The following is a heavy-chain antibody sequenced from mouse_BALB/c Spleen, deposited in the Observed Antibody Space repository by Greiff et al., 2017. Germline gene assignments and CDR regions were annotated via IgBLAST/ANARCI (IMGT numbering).Heavy chain of an antibody. Sequence: EVQLQQSGPGLVKPSQSLSLTCSVTGYSITSGYYWNWIRQFPGNKLEWMGYISYDGSNNYNPSLKNRISITRDTSKNQFFLKLNSVTTEDTATYYCARLITTGGYAMDYWGQGTSVTVSS. CDR2: ISYDGSN. V-gene: IGHV3-6*02. CDR3: ARLITTGGYAMDY. J-gene: IGHJ4*01. CDR1: GYSITSGYY. D-gene: IGHD2-4*01.